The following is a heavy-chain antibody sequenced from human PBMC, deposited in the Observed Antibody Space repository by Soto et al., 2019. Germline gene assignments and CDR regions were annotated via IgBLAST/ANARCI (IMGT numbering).Heavy chain of an antibody. CDR3: ARLYLGYCSGGSCDY. CDR1: GGSISSSSYY. Sequence: QLQLQESGPGLVKPSETLSLTCTVSGGSISSSSYYWGWIRQPPGKGLEWIGSIYYSGSTYYNPSLKRRVTISVDTSNSQFSLKLSSVTAADTAVYYCARLYLGYCSGGSCDYWGQGTLVTVSS. D-gene: IGHD2-15*01. V-gene: IGHV4-39*01. CDR2: IYYSGST. J-gene: IGHJ4*02.